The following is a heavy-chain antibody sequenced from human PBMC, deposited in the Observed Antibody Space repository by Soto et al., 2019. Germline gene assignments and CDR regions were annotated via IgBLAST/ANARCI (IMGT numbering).Heavy chain of an antibody. J-gene: IGHJ4*02. CDR1: GGTFSGYT. D-gene: IGHD6-13*01. CDR3: ARDCSSSSWVY. V-gene: IGHV1-69*08. Sequence: QVQLVQSGAEVKKPGSSVKVSCKASGGTFSGYTMNWVRQAPGQGLEWMGRIIPILDITNYAQKFQGRVTITADKSTNTTYMELSSLRSEDTAVYYCARDCSSSSWVYWGQGTLVTVSS. CDR2: IIPILDIT.